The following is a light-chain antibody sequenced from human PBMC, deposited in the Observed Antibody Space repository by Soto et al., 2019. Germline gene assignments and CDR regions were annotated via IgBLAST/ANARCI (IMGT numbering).Light chain of an antibody. V-gene: IGKV1-33*01. CDR1: QGISNY. Sequence: DIQMTQSPSSLSASVGDRVTITCQASQGISNYLNWYQQKPGKAPKLLIYDASNLETGVPSRFSGSGSGTDFTFTISSLQPEDIATYYCQRYDNLPYTFGQGTKLEIK. CDR2: DAS. J-gene: IGKJ2*01. CDR3: QRYDNLPYT.